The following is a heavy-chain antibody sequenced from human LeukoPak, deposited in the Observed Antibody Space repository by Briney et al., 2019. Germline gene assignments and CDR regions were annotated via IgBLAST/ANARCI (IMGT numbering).Heavy chain of an antibody. J-gene: IGHJ4*02. CDR2: ISSVTSAI. D-gene: IGHD2-2*02. V-gene: IGHV3-11*01. Sequence: GGSLRLSCAASGLSITNYYMSWIRQAPGGGLQWIAYISSVTSAIHYANSMKGRFTMSRDSAKNSVYLQMNSLRTEDTAMYFCVSTPAIRRLNFWGQGTLVTVSS. CDR1: GLSITNYY. CDR3: VSTPAIRRLNF.